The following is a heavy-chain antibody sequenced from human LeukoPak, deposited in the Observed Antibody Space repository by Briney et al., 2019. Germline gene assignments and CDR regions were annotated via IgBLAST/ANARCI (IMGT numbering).Heavy chain of an antibody. J-gene: IGHJ6*03. CDR1: GFTFSSYG. CDR3: AKRHDYYYYMDV. Sequence: PGGSLRLSCAASGFTFSSYGMHWVRQAPGKGLEWVAFIRYDGSNKYYADSVKGRFTISRDNSKNMVYLQMNSLRAEDTAVYYCAKRHDYYYYMDVWGKGTTVTVSS. CDR2: IRYDGSNK. V-gene: IGHV3-30*02.